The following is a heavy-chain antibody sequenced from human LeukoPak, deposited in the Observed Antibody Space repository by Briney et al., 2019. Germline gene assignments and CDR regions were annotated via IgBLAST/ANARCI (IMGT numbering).Heavy chain of an antibody. J-gene: IGHJ5*02. V-gene: IGHV4-61*02. CDR1: GGSISSGTYY. CDR2: IYTSGST. Sequence: PSQTLSLTCTVSGGSISSGTYYWSWIRQPAGKGLGWIGRIYTSGSTNYNPSLKSRVTISVDTSNNQFSLKLSSVTAADTAVYYCAGSGYSYVYDTWFDPWGQGTLVTVSS. D-gene: IGHD5-18*01. CDR3: AGSGYSYVYDTWFDP.